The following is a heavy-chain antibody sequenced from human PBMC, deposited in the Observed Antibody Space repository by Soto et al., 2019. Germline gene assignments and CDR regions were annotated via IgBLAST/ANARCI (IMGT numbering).Heavy chain of an antibody. Sequence: SETLSLTCTVSGGSISSGGYYWSWIRQHPGKGLEWIGYIYYSGSTYYNPSLKSRVTISVDTSKNQFSLKLSSVTAADTAVYYCAGDRTSCYNGVHAFDIWGQGTMVTVSS. V-gene: IGHV4-31*03. D-gene: IGHD2-2*02. CDR3: AGDRTSCYNGVHAFDI. CDR2: IYYSGST. CDR1: GGSISSGGYY. J-gene: IGHJ3*02.